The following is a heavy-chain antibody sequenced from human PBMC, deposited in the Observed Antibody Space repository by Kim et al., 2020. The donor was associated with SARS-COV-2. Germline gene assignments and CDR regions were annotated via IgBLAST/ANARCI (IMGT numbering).Heavy chain of an antibody. CDR3: ARHARYCSSTSCYVGNWFDP. J-gene: IGHJ5*02. D-gene: IGHD2-2*01. CDR1: GGSISSSSYY. Sequence: SETLSLTCTVSGGSISSSSYYWGWIRQPPGKGLEWIGSIYYSGSIYYNPSLKSRVTISVDTSKNQFSLKLSSVTPADTAVYYCARHARYCSSTSCYVGNWFDPWGQGTLVTVSS. V-gene: IGHV4-39*01. CDR2: IYYSGSI.